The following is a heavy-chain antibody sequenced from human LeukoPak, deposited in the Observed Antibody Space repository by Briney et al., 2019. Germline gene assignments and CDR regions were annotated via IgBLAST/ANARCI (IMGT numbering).Heavy chain of an antibody. CDR3: ARDPGIRLWFGEST. V-gene: IGHV4-39*07. CDR1: GGSISSSSYY. Sequence: SETLSLTCTVSGGSISSSSYYWGWIRQPPGKGLEWIGSIYYSGSTYYNPSLKSRVTISVDTSKNQFSLKLSSVTAADTAVYYCARDPGIRLWFGESTWGQGTLVTVSS. J-gene: IGHJ5*02. D-gene: IGHD3-10*01. CDR2: IYYSGST.